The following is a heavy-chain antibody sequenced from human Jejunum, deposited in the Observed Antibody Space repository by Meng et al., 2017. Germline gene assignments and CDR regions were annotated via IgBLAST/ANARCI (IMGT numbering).Heavy chain of an antibody. CDR2: INPDGSVK. CDR1: GFTFSTYW. Sequence: GESLKISCEASGFTFSTYWMNWVRQPPGKGLEWVANINPDGSVKTYVDSVKGRFTVSRDNARNSVYLQMNSLRVEETGVYYCAGWGSRNYWGQGTLVTVSS. D-gene: IGHD7-27*01. V-gene: IGHV3-7*01. CDR3: AGWGSRNY. J-gene: IGHJ4*02.